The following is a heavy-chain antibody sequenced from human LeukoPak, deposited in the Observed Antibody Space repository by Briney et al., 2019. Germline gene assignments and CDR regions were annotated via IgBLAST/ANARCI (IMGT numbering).Heavy chain of an antibody. CDR1: GGSISSYY. J-gene: IGHJ4*02. D-gene: IGHD3-10*01. V-gene: IGHV4-4*07. Sequence: SETLSLTCTVSGGSISSYYWSWIRQPAGKGLEWIGRIYTSGSTNYNPSLKSRVTMSVDTSKNQFSLKLSSVTAADTAVYYCAREWSSYGSGSYYNSFDYWGQGTLVTVSS. CDR3: AREWSSYGSGSYYNSFDY. CDR2: IYTSGST.